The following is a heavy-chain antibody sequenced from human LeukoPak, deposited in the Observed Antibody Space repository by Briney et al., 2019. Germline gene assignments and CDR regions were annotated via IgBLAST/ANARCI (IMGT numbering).Heavy chain of an antibody. D-gene: IGHD1-1*01. J-gene: IGHJ4*02. V-gene: IGHV1-69*13. CDR1: GGTFTSYA. CDR2: IIPIFGTA. Sequence: SVKVSCKASGGTFTSYAISWVRQAPGQGLEWMGGIIPIFGTANYAQKFQGRVTITADESTSTAYMELSSLRSEDTAMYYCARSTAQLFDYWGQGTLVTVSS. CDR3: ARSTAQLFDY.